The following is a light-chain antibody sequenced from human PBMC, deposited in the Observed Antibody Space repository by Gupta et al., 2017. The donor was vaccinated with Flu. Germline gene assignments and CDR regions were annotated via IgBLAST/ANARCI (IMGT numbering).Light chain of an antibody. CDR2: KAS. CDR1: QSISSW. Sequence: DIQMTQSLSTLSASVGDRVTITCRASQSISSWLAWYQQKPGKAPKLLIFKASSLQGGVPLRFSGSGSGTEFSLTITSLQPDDSATYYCQHYDSYSGTFGQGTKVEIK. CDR3: QHYDSYSGT. V-gene: IGKV1-5*03. J-gene: IGKJ1*01.